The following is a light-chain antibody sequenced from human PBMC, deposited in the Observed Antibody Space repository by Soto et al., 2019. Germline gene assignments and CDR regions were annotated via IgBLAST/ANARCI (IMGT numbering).Light chain of an antibody. Sequence: DIQMTQSPSSQSASVGDRVTITCRASQRINSYLNWYQQKPGKAPKLLIYAASSLQSGVPSRFSGSGSETDFTLTITSLQPDDFATYYGQQSFSTPRTFGQGTRVDI. CDR1: QRINSY. CDR3: QQSFSTPRT. J-gene: IGKJ1*01. V-gene: IGKV1-39*01. CDR2: AAS.